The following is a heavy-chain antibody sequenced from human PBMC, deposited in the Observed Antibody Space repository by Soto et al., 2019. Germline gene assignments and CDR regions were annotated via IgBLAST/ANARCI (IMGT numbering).Heavy chain of an antibody. J-gene: IGHJ5*02. V-gene: IGHV4-34*01. CDR2: INHSGST. D-gene: IGHD5-18*01. CDR1: GGSFSGYY. Sequence: SETLSLTCAVYGGSFSGYYWSWIRQPPGKGLEWIGEINHSGSTNYNPSLKSRVTISVDTSKNQFSLKLSSVTAADTAVYYCARAQVDTAMDNNWFDPWGQGTLVTVSS. CDR3: ARAQVDTAMDNNWFDP.